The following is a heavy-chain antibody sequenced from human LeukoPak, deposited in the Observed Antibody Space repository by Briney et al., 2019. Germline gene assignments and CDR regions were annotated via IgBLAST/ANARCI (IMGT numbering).Heavy chain of an antibody. CDR1: GFTFSSYG. V-gene: IGHV3-23*01. Sequence: GGSLRLSCAASGFTFSSYGMSWVRQAPGKGLEWVSAISGSGGSTYYADSVKGRFTISRDNSKNTLYLQMNSLRAEDTAVYYCAKVLYYYDSSGNDAFDIWGQGTMVTVSS. D-gene: IGHD3-22*01. J-gene: IGHJ3*02. CDR2: ISGSGGST. CDR3: AKVLYYYDSSGNDAFDI.